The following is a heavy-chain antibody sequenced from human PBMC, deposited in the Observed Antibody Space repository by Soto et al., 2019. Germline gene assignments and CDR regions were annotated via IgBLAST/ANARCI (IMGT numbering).Heavy chain of an antibody. CDR3: ASFDSYYYDSSGYYYFDY. D-gene: IGHD3-22*01. CDR1: GGTFSSYA. J-gene: IGHJ4*02. V-gene: IGHV1-69*01. CDR2: IIPIFGTA. Sequence: QVQLVQSGAEVKKPGSSVKVSCKASGGTFSSYAISWVRQAPGQGLEWMGGIIPIFGTANYAQKFQGRVTITADESTSTAYMELSSRRSEDTAVYYCASFDSYYYDSSGYYYFDYWGQGTLVTVSS.